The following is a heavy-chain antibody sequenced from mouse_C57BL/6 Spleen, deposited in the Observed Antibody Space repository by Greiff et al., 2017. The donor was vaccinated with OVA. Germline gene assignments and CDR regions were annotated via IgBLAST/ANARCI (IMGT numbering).Heavy chain of an antibody. CDR2: ISDGGSYT. J-gene: IGHJ2*01. V-gene: IGHV5-4*01. D-gene: IGHD2-4*01. CDR3: ARDYDYATYYFDY. Sequence: VQLKESGGGLVKPGGSLKLSCAASGFTFSSYAMSWVRQTPEKRLEWVATISDGGSYTYYPDNVKGRFTISRDNAKNNLYLQMSHLKSEDTAMYYCARDYDYATYYFDYWGQGTTLTVSS. CDR1: GFTFSSYA.